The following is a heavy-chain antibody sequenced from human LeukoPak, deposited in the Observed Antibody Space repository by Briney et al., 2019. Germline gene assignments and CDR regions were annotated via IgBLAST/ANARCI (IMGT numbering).Heavy chain of an antibody. CDR2: ISAYNGNT. CDR3: AGDPRDSFYCSGCSCHLDY. D-gene: IGHD2-15*01. V-gene: IGHV1-18*01. Sequence: ASVKVSCTASGYTFTSYGISWVRQAPGQGLEWMGWISAYNGNTNYAHTLQGRFTITRDKAKSSLYMELNSLRSDDTAVYYCAGDPRDSFYCSGCSCHLDYWGQGTLVTVSS. J-gene: IGHJ4*02. CDR1: GYTFTSYG.